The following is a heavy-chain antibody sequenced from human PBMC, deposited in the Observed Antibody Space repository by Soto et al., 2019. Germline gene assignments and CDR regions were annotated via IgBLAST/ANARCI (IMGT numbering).Heavy chain of an antibody. Sequence: PGGSLRLSCATSGFTFSSYEMNWVRQAPGKGLEWVSYISSSGSTIYYADSVKGRFTISRDNAKNSLYLQMDSLRAEDTAVYYCGSDQEAGSFFPYYYGMEVWGQGTTVTVSS. CDR2: ISSSGSTI. V-gene: IGHV3-48*03. J-gene: IGHJ6*02. D-gene: IGHD6-13*01. CDR1: GFTFSSYE. CDR3: GSDQEAGSFFPYYYGMEV.